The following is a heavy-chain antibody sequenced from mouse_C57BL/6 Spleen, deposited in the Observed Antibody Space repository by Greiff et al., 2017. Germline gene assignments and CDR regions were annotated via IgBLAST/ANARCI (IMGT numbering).Heavy chain of an antibody. D-gene: IGHD1-1*01. CDR1: GFTFSSYA. Sequence: VQLKESGGGLVKPGGSLKLSCAASGFTFSSYAMSWVRQTPEKRLEWVATISDGGSYTYYPDNVKGRFTISRDNAKNNLYLQMSHLKSEDTAMYYCAREDYYGSSRGFDYWGQGTTLTVSS. V-gene: IGHV5-4*01. CDR2: ISDGGSYT. J-gene: IGHJ2*01. CDR3: AREDYYGSSRGFDY.